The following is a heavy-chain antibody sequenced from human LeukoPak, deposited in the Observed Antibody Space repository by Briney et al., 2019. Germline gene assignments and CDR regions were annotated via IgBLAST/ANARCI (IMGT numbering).Heavy chain of an antibody. Sequence: GGSLRLSCAASGFTVSSNYMSWVRQGPGKGLEWVSVIYSGGSTYYADSVKGRFTISRDNSKNTLYLQMNSLRAEDTAVYYCAKDTSSIAVAGTDYWGQGTLVTVSS. CDR3: AKDTSSIAVAGTDY. V-gene: IGHV3-53*01. J-gene: IGHJ4*02. CDR1: GFTVSSNY. CDR2: IYSGGST. D-gene: IGHD6-19*01.